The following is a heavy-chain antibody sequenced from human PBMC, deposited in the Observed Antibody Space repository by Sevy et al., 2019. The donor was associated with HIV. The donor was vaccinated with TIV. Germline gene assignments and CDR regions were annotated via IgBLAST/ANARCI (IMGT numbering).Heavy chain of an antibody. J-gene: IGHJ4*02. CDR2: LSFGCGKI. V-gene: IGHV3-23*01. D-gene: IGHD2-2*01. Sequence: GGSLRLSCAASGFAFYDYSMSWIRQAPGKGLEWVATLSFGCGKINYADSVKGRFTISRDNSKNSFYLQMDNLRVEDTALYYCAREGCSRPHDYWGQGTRVTISS. CDR3: AREGCSRPHDY. CDR1: GFAFYDYS.